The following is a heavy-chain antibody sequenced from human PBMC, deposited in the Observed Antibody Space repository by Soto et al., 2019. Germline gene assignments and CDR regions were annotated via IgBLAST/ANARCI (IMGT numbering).Heavy chain of an antibody. D-gene: IGHD6-19*01. CDR2: IWYDGSNK. Sequence: QVQLVESGGGVVQPGRSLRLSCAASGFTFSSYGMHWVRQAPGKGLEWVAVIWYDGSNKYYADSVKGRFTISRDNSKNTLYLQTNSLRAEDTAVYYCARDGSAVAGTGYWGQGTLVTVSS. CDR1: GFTFSSYG. J-gene: IGHJ4*02. V-gene: IGHV3-33*01. CDR3: ARDGSAVAGTGY.